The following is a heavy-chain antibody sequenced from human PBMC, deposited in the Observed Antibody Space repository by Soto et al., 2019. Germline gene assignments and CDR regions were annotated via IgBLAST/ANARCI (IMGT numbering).Heavy chain of an antibody. J-gene: IGHJ4*02. V-gene: IGHV4-38-2*02. CDR1: GYSISSGYY. CDR2: IYHSGST. Sequence: PSETLSLTCAASGYSISSGYYWGWIRQPPGKGLEWIGSIYHSGSTYYNPSLKSRVTISVDTSKNQFSLKLSSVTAADTAVYYCARDPSWVGTQYYFDYWGQGTLVTVSS. D-gene: IGHD1-1*01. CDR3: ARDPSWVGTQYYFDY.